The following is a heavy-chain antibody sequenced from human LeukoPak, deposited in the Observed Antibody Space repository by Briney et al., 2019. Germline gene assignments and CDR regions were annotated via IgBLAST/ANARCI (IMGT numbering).Heavy chain of an antibody. J-gene: IGHJ4*02. Sequence: SETLSLTCAVYGGSFSGYYWSWIRQPPGKGLEWIGEINHSGSTNYNPSLKSRATISVDTSKNQFSLKLSSVTAADTAVYYCARGQYYGSGSYYTYYFDYWGQGTLVTVSS. D-gene: IGHD3-10*01. CDR1: GGSFSGYY. CDR3: ARGQYYGSGSYYTYYFDY. V-gene: IGHV4-34*01. CDR2: INHSGST.